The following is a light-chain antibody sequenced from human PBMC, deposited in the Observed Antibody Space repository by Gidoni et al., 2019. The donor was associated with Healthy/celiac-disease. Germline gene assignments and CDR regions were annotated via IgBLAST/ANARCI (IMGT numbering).Light chain of an antibody. J-gene: IGKJ1*01. CDR2: AAS. CDR1: QSISSY. CDR3: QQSYSTPCT. V-gene: IGKV1-39*01. Sequence: DIQMTQSPSSLSASVGDRVTITCRASQSISSYLNWYQQKPGKAPKLLIYAASSLQIGVPSRFSVSGSGTDFTLTISSLQPEDFATYYCQQSYSTPCTFGQGTKVEIK.